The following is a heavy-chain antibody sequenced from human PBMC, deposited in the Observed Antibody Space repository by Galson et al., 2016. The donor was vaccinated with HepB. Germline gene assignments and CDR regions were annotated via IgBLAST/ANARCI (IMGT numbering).Heavy chain of an antibody. V-gene: IGHV3-23*01. CDR1: GFTFSNYA. CDR2: ISGVRDRT. Sequence: SLRLSCAASGFTFSNYAMSWVRQAPGKGPEWVSAISGVRDRTYYAGSMKDRFIISRDDSRNMLFLQLNSLRAEDTAIYYCAKESPYSNVRQYYLENWGLGTLVTVSS. D-gene: IGHD4-11*01. CDR3: AKESPYSNVRQYYLEN. J-gene: IGHJ4*01.